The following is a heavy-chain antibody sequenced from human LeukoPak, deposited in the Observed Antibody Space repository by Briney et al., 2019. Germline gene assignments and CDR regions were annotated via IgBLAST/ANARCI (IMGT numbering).Heavy chain of an antibody. Sequence: SETLSLTCTVSGYSIYSDYYWAWTRQPPGEGLEWIGTIYHSGSTYYNPSLKRRVTISVDTSKNQFSLKLTSVTAADTAVYYCARDWTVASPAYWGQGTLVTVSS. D-gene: IGHD2-15*01. CDR3: ARDWTVASPAY. CDR1: GYSIYSDYY. CDR2: IYHSGST. J-gene: IGHJ4*02. V-gene: IGHV4-38-2*02.